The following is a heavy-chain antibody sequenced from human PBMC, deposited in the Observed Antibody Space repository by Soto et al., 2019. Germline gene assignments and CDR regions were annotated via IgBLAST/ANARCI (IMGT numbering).Heavy chain of an antibody. D-gene: IGHD6-19*01. CDR2: IAFAGSIK. V-gene: IGHV3-30-3*01. CDR1: GFTFSSYA. CDR3: ARGSGCAVHEY. Sequence: QVQLVESGGGVVQPGKSLRLSCAASGFTFSSYAMHWVRQAPGKGLEWVAAIAFAGSIKNYVDSVKGRFTISRDNSKNLVYLQLNSLRVEDTAVYYCARGSGCAVHEYWGQGSLVTVSS. J-gene: IGHJ4*02.